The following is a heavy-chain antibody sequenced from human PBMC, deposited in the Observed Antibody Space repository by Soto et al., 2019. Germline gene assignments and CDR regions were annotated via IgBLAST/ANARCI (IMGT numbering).Heavy chain of an antibody. J-gene: IGHJ6*04. Sequence: PGGSLRLSCAASGFTFSSYWMSWVRQAPGKGLEWVSVIYSGGSTYYADSVKGRFTISRDNSENTLYLQMNSLRAEDTAVYYCARPGDYGVLFVWGKGTTVTVSS. CDR3: ARPGDYGVLFV. CDR2: IYSGGST. D-gene: IGHD4-17*01. V-gene: IGHV3-66*04. CDR1: GFTFSSYW.